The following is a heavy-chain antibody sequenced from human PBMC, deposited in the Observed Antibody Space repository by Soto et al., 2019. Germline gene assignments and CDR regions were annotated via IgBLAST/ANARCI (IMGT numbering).Heavy chain of an antibody. D-gene: IGHD2-15*01. CDR1: GFTFSSYA. CDR3: AKDFTPVVVAASDY. J-gene: IGHJ4*02. CDR2: ISGSGGST. Sequence: EVQLLESGGGLVQPGGSLRLSCAASGFTFSSYAMSWVRQAPGKGLVWVSAISGSGGSTYYADSVKGRFTISRDNSKNTLYLQMNSLRDEDTAVYYCAKDFTPVVVAASDYWGQGTLVTVSS. V-gene: IGHV3-23*01.